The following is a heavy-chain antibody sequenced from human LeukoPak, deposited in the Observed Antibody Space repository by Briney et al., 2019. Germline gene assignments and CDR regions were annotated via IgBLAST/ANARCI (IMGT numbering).Heavy chain of an antibody. CDR1: GFTFDDYG. Sequence: GGSLRLSCAASGFTFDDYGMSWVRQAPGKGLEWVSSISSSSSYIYYADSVKGRFTISRDNAKTSLYLQMNSLRAEDTAVYYSARIDYFYGMDVWGQGTTVTDSS. CDR2: ISSSSSYI. V-gene: IGHV3-21*01. J-gene: IGHJ6*02. CDR3: ARIDYFYGMDV.